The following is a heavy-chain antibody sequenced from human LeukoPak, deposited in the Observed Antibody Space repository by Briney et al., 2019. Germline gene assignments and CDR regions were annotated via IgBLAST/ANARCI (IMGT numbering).Heavy chain of an antibody. Sequence: GGSLRLSCAASGSTFGGSAMHWVRQASGKGLEWVGRIRSKANSYATAYAASVKGRFTISRDDSKNTAYLQMNSLKTEDPAVYYCTRLSDYYYDSRGYYQNFDYWGQGTLVTVSS. CDR1: GSTFGGSA. CDR3: TRLSDYYYDSRGYYQNFDY. J-gene: IGHJ4*02. V-gene: IGHV3-73*01. D-gene: IGHD3-22*01. CDR2: IRSKANSYAT.